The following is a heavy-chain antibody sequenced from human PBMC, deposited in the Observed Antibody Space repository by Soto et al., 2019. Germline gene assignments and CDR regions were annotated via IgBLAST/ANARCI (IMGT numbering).Heavy chain of an antibody. V-gene: IGHV3-30*18. CDR3: AKDRDIVVVVAPIDY. CDR1: GFTLISYV. J-gene: IGHJ4*02. CDR2: ISYDGSNK. D-gene: IGHD2-15*01. Sequence: GGSLRLSCAASGFTLISYVMHWVRQAPGKGLEWLALISYDGSNKYYADSVKGRFTISRDNSKNTLYLQMNSLRAEDTAVYYCAKDRDIVVVVAPIDYWGQGTLVTVSS.